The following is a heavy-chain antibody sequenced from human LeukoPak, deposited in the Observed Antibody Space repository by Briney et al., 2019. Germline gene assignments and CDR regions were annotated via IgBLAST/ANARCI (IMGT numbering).Heavy chain of an antibody. D-gene: IGHD2-2*01. Sequence: PGGSLRLSCAASGFTSSNHWMHWVRQAPGKGLLWVSRINPDGRRADYAGSVKGRFTISRDNAKSTLYLQMNNLSADDTALYYCAREVEVVPTAMGAYYYYFMDVWGKGTTVTVSS. V-gene: IGHV3-74*01. CDR2: INPDGRRA. CDR1: GFTSSNHW. CDR3: AREVEVVPTAMGAYYYYFMDV. J-gene: IGHJ6*03.